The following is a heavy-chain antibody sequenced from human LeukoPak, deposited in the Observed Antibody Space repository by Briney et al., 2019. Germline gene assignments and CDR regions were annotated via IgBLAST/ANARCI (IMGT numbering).Heavy chain of an antibody. J-gene: IGHJ1*01. Sequence: GGSLRLSCAASGFTFSSYAMHWVRQAPGKGLEYVSAISSNGGSTYYANSVKGRFTISRDNSKNTLYLQMGSLRAEDTAVYYCARDSYGDYPVQHWGQGTLVTVSS. V-gene: IGHV3-64*01. D-gene: IGHD4-17*01. CDR3: ARDSYGDYPVQH. CDR2: ISSNGGST. CDR1: GFTFSSYA.